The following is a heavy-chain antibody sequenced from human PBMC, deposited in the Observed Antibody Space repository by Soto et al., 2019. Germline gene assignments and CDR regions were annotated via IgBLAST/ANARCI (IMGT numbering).Heavy chain of an antibody. Sequence: QVQLRQWGAGLLKPSETLSLTCAVSGGSFSGYYWTWIRQPPGKGLEWIGEIDHNGVTNYEPALKCRLVISVGTPKKDFSLRLSPVTAADAAVYYCMRGVRCGLAVAGCPDYWRQGTVVTVSS. J-gene: IGHJ4*02. V-gene: IGHV4-34*01. D-gene: IGHD6-19*01. CDR1: GGSFSGYY. CDR2: IDHNGVT. CDR3: MRGVRCGLAVAGCPDY.